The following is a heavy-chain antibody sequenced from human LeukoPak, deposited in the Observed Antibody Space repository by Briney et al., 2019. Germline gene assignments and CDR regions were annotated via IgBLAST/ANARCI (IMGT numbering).Heavy chain of an antibody. CDR1: GYTFTDYS. V-gene: IGHV1-2*02. CDR3: ARGGGTSGPELDY. CDR2: INPHSGAI. D-gene: IGHD3-3*01. Sequence: ASVKVSCKASGYTFTDYSVHWVRQTPGQGLEWMGWINPHSGAIDNAQNFQGRVTMTRDTSINTAYMELTRMTSDDTAVYFCARGGGTSGPELDYWGQGTLVTVSP. J-gene: IGHJ4*02.